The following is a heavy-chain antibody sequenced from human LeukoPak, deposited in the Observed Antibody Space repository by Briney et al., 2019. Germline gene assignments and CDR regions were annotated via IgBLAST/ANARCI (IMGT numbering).Heavy chain of an antibody. V-gene: IGHV3-30*02. J-gene: IGHJ4*02. CDR3: ARDGWLDY. CDR2: IRYDGSNK. D-gene: IGHD6-19*01. CDR1: GFTFSSYG. Sequence: GGALRLSCAASGFTFSSYGMHWVRQAPGKGLEWVAFIRYDGSNKYYADSVKGRFTISRDNAKNSLYLQMNSLRAEDTAVYYCARDGWLDYWGQGTLVTVSS.